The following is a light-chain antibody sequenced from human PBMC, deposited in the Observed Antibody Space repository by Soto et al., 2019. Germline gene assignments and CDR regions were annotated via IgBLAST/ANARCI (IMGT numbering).Light chain of an antibody. CDR1: SSNVGSLS. Sequence: QSVLTQAPSASGTPGQRATISCSGSSSNVGSLSVDWYQHLPGAAPKLLIHSNYQRPSGVPDRFSGSKSGTSASLAISGLQSEDEADYYCAAWDGSLNGLYVFGTGTKLTVL. CDR3: AAWDGSLNGLYV. J-gene: IGLJ1*01. CDR2: SNY. V-gene: IGLV1-44*01.